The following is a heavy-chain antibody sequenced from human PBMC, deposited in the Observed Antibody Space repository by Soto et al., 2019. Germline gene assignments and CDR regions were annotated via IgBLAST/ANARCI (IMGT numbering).Heavy chain of an antibody. CDR2: INQSGST. J-gene: IGHJ4*02. V-gene: IGHV4-34*01. Sequence: QVQLQQWGAGLLKPSETLSLTCAVYGGSFSGYYWSWIRQPPGKGLEWIGEINQSGSTNYNPSLKSRVTISVDTSKNQFSLKLSSVTAADTGVYYCARGMYSSSPVDYWGQGTLVTGSS. CDR1: GGSFSGYY. D-gene: IGHD6-6*01. CDR3: ARGMYSSSPVDY.